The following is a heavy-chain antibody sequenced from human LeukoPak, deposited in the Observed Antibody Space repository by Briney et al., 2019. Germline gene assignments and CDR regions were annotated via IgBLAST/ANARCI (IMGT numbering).Heavy chain of an antibody. CDR2: INHNGST. D-gene: IGHD2-2*01. Sequence: SETLSLTCAVYGGSFSGYYWSWIRQPPGKGLEWIGEINHNGSTNYNPSLKSRVTISVDTSKNQFSLKLSSVTAADTAVYYCASGYQLLRHWFDPWGQGTLVTVSS. J-gene: IGHJ5*02. CDR1: GGSFSGYY. V-gene: IGHV4-34*01. CDR3: ASGYQLLRHWFDP.